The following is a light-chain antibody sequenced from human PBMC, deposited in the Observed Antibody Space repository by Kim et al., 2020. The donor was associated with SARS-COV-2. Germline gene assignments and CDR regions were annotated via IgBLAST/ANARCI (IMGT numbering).Light chain of an antibody. V-gene: IGKV3-20*01. CDR1: QSVASNH. CDR3: QQYDRSPYT. Sequence: EIVLTQSPGTLSLSPGERATLSCRASQSVASNHLAWFQQKPGQAPRLLIYGTSSRATGIPDRFSASESGTDSTLTISRLEPEDFAVYYCQQYDRSPYTFGQGTKLEI. J-gene: IGKJ2*01. CDR2: GTS.